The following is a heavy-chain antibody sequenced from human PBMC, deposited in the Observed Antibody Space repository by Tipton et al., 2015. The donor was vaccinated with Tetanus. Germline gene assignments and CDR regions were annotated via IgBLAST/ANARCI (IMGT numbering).Heavy chain of an antibody. CDR3: AKDLSPNLGFDL. J-gene: IGHJ2*01. V-gene: IGHV3-23*01. Sequence: CAASGFTFSSYALSWVRQPPGKGLEWVSSITSGGNIPYYADSVRGRFTISRDNSRDTLYLHMDSLRAEDTAVYYCAKDLSPNLGFDLWGRGTLVTVSS. D-gene: IGHD1-14*01. CDR2: ITSGGNIP. CDR1: GFTFSSYA.